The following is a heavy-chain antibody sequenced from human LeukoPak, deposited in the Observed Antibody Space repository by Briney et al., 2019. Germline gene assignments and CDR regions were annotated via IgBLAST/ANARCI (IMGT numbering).Heavy chain of an antibody. D-gene: IGHD1-26*01. CDR3: TRDRGTYNWLDL. V-gene: IGHV3-73*01. J-gene: IGHJ5*02. CDR2: IDRPAKSYAT. Sequence: GGSLRLSCAASGFTLSDSAIHWVRQASGKGLEWVGLIDRPAKSYATAYGASVGGRFTISRDDSKNTAYLQMDSLKTEDTALYYCTRDRGTYNWLDLWGRGTLVTVSS. CDR1: GFTLSDSA.